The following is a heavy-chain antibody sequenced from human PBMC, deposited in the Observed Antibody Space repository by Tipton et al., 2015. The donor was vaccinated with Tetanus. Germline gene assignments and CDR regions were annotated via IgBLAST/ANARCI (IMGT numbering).Heavy chain of an antibody. CDR2: ISPFNENV. Sequence: QLVQSGAEVKKPGASVKVSCKASGYTFTHYGVNWVRQAPGQGLEWVGWISPFNENVNYAEKFRGRLTMTTDRYTDTVSMDLRSLKSDDTAIYYWARERGLGPHSYFEHWGQGTLVTVSS. D-gene: IGHD3/OR15-3a*01. CDR1: GYTFTHYG. J-gene: IGHJ5*02. CDR3: ARERGLGPHSYFEH. V-gene: IGHV1-18*01.